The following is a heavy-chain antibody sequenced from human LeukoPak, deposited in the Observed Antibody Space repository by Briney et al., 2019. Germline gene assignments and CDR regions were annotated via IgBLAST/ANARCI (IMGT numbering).Heavy chain of an antibody. CDR3: ARSTGYGSGSHKDHYFDY. Sequence: GASVKVSCKASGYTFTSYGISWVRQAPGQGLEWMGWISAYNGNTNYAQKLQGRVTMTTDTSTSTAYMELRSLRSDDTAVYYCARSTGYGSGSHKDHYFDYWGQGTLVTVSS. CDR2: ISAYNGNT. CDR1: GYTFTSYG. J-gene: IGHJ4*02. D-gene: IGHD1-26*01. V-gene: IGHV1-18*01.